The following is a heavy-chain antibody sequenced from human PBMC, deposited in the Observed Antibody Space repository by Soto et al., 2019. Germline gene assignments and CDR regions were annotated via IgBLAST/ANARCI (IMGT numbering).Heavy chain of an antibody. J-gene: IGHJ5*02. V-gene: IGHV3-23*01. Sequence: GGSLRLSCAASGFTFSSYAMSWVRQAPGKGLEWVSAISGSGGSTYYADSVKGRFTISRDNSKNTLYLQMNSLRAEDTAVYYCAKDRTQIVVVPAAKSIWFDPWGQGTLVTVSS. CDR3: AKDRTQIVVVPAAKSIWFDP. D-gene: IGHD2-2*01. CDR2: ISGSGGST. CDR1: GFTFSSYA.